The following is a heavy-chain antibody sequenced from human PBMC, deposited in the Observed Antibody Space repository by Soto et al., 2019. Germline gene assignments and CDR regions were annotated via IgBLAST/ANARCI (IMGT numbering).Heavy chain of an antibody. CDR2: ISSGSNT. Sequence: EVQLLESGGGLVQPGGSLRLSCVASGFPFSSYAMSWVRQTPGRGLECVSSISSGSNTYYTDSVRGRFTISRDNSKNSLYLQMSSLRADDTALYYCAKVSATGKSDGMDVWGQGTTVSVSS. J-gene: IGHJ6*02. V-gene: IGHV3-23*01. CDR3: AKVSATGKSDGMDV. D-gene: IGHD7-27*01. CDR1: GFPFSSYA.